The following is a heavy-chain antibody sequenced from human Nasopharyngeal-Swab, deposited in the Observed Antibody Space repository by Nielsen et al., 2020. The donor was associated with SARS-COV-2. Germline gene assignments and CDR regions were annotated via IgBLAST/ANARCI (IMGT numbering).Heavy chain of an antibody. D-gene: IGHD3-10*01. CDR2: FEPEDGER. V-gene: IGHV1-24*01. J-gene: IGHJ3*02. Sequence: ASAKVSCEVSGYPLTESSMHWVRQAPGKRLEWMGGFEPEDGERFSAQRFQGRVTMTEDTSTDTAYMELSSLRSEDTAVYYCATQKLWSSGFDIWGQGTMVTVSS. CDR1: GYPLTESS. CDR3: ATQKLWSSGFDI.